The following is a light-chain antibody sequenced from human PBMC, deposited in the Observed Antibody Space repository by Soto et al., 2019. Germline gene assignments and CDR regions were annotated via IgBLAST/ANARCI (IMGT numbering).Light chain of an antibody. V-gene: IGKV1-5*01. CDR1: QSISSW. J-gene: IGKJ5*01. Sequence: IAMTQFPSILSSSFGDRVTISCRASQSISSWLAWYQQKPGKAPKLLIYDASNMESGVPARFSGSGSGTEFTLTISSLQTDDFATYYCQQYNSYPITFGQGTRLEIK. CDR3: QQYNSYPIT. CDR2: DAS.